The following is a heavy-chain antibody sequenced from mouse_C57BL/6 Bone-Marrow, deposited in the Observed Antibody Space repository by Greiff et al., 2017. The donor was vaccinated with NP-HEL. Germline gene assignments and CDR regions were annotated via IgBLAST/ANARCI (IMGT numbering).Heavy chain of an antibody. CDR1: GYTFTSYD. J-gene: IGHJ2*01. CDR2: IYPRDGST. Sequence: VKLVESGPELVKPGASVKLSCKASGYTFTSYDINWVKQRPGQGLEWIGWIYPRDGSTKYDEKFKGKATLTVATSSSTAYMELHSLTSEDSAVYFCARGGAYGYPDYWGQGTTLTVSS. V-gene: IGHV1-85*01. D-gene: IGHD2-2*01. CDR3: ARGGAYGYPDY.